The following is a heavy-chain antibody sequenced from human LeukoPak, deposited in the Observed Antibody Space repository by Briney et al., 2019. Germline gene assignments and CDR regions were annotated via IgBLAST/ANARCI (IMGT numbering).Heavy chain of an antibody. D-gene: IGHD3-10*01. J-gene: IGHJ5*02. CDR2: INTNTGNP. Sequence: GASVKVSCKASGYSFTTYAMNWVRQAPGQGLEWMGWINTNTGNPTYAQGFTGRFVFSLDASVSTAYLQISSLKAEDTAVYYCARTYYYGSGSYYIDPWGQGTLATVSS. V-gene: IGHV7-4-1*02. CDR3: ARTYYYGSGSYYIDP. CDR1: GYSFTTYA.